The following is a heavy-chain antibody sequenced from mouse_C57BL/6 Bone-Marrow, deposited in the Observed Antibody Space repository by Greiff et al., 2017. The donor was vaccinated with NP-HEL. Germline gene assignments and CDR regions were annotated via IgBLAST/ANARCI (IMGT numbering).Heavy chain of an antibody. D-gene: IGHD2-5*01. V-gene: IGHV1-81*01. J-gene: IGHJ3*01. CDR2: IYPRSGNT. Sequence: QVQLKESGAELARPGASVKLSCKASGYTFTSYGISWVKQRTGQGLEWIGEIYPRSGNTYYNEKFKGKATLTADKSSSTAYMELRSLTSEDSAVYFCARRSYYSNYGGFAYWGQGTLVTVSA. CDR1: GYTFTSYG. CDR3: ARRSYYSNYGGFAY.